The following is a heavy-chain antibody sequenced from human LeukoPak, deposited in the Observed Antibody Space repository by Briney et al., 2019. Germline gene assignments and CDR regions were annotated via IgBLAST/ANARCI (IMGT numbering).Heavy chain of an antibody. V-gene: IGHV1-2*02. CDR2: INPSSGGT. CDR1: GYTFTGYY. Sequence: ASVKVSCKASGYTFTGYYMHWVRQAPGQGLEWMGWINPSSGGTNYAQKFQGRVTMTRDTSISTAYMELSRLRSDDTAVYYCARDVGEYCSSVSCYASDYWGQGTLVTVSS. D-gene: IGHD2-2*01. J-gene: IGHJ4*02. CDR3: ARDVGEYCSSVSCYASDY.